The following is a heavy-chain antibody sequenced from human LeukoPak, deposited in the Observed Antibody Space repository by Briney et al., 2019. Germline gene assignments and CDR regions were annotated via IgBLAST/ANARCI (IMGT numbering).Heavy chain of an antibody. D-gene: IGHD6-19*01. CDR3: VRHEGSISGWPFDY. CDR2: MYLGDSET. J-gene: IGHJ4*02. V-gene: IGHV5-51*01. Sequence: TGESLQISCKGSGFTFTKYWIGWVRQMPGKGLEWMGIMYLGDSETRYSPSFQGQVTISADKSISTVFLQWGSLKASDTAMYYCVRHEGSISGWPFDYWGQGTLVTVSS. CDR1: GFTFTKYW.